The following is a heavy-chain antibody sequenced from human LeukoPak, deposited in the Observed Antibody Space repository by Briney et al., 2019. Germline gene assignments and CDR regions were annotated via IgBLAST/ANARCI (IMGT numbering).Heavy chain of an antibody. CDR2: IYSGGST. J-gene: IGHJ4*02. D-gene: IGHD3-9*01. CDR1: GFTFSSYS. V-gene: IGHV3-66*01. Sequence: PGGSLRLSCAASGFTFSSYSMNWVRQAPGKGLEWVSIIYSGGSTYYADSVKGRFTISRDNSKNTLYLQMNSLRAEDTAVYYCARDSPNYDILTGYGYYFDYWGQGTLVTVSS. CDR3: ARDSPNYDILTGYGYYFDY.